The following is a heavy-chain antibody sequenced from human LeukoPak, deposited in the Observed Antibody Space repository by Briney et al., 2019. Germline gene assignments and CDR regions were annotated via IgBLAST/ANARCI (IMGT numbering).Heavy chain of an antibody. J-gene: IGHJ4*02. V-gene: IGHV4-30-4*01. CDR1: GGSISSGDRY. CDR2: IYSTGNT. D-gene: IGHD5-18*01. CDR3: ARDSYSYGYGGFDY. Sequence: PSQTLSLTCTVSGGSISSGDRYWSWIRQSPGKGLEWIGYIYSTGNTYCNPSLKSRVIISVDTSKNQFSLELNSVTAADTAVYYCARDSYSYGYGGFDYWGQGILVTVSS.